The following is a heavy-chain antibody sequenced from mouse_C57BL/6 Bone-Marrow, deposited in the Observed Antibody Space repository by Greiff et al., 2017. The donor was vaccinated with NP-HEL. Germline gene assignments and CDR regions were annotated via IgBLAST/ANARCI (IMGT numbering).Heavy chain of an antibody. CDR2: IRLKSDNYAT. D-gene: IGHD1-1*01. V-gene: IGHV6-3*01. CDR3: TATTVVATRAHYYAMDY. J-gene: IGHJ4*01. Sequence: EVKLEESGGGLVQPGGSMKLSCVASGFTFSNYCMNWVRQSPEKGLEWVAQIRLKSDNYATHYAESVKGRFTISRDDSKSSVYLQMNNLRAEDTGMYYCTATTVVATRAHYYAMDYWGQGTSVTVSS. CDR1: GFTFSNYC.